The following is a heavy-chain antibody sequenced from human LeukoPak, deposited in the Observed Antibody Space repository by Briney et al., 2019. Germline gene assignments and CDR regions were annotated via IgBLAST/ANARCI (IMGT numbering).Heavy chain of an antibody. CDR3: ARVRDSSGYYTSPLD. V-gene: IGHV1-69*13. Sequence: SVKVSCKASGGTFSSYAISWVRQAPGQGLEWMGGIIPIFGTANYAQKFQGRVTITADESTSTAYMELSSLRSEDTAVYYCARVRDSSGYYTSPLDWGQGTLVTVSS. CDR1: GGTFSSYA. CDR2: IIPIFGTA. J-gene: IGHJ4*02. D-gene: IGHD3-22*01.